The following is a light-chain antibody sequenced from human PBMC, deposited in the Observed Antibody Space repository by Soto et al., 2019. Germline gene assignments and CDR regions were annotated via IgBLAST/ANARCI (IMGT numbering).Light chain of an antibody. CDR1: QDISNH. CDR3: QQYVNALT. Sequence: DIQMTQSPSSLSASAGDRVTITCQASQDISNHLNWYQQKAGKAPKLLINDASNLEAGVPARFSGSVAGTDFTLTISSLQPEDIATYYCQQYVNALTFGGGTKVEIK. CDR2: DAS. V-gene: IGKV1-33*01. J-gene: IGKJ4*01.